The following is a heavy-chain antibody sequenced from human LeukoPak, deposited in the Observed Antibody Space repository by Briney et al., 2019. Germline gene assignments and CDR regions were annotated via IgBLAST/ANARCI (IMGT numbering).Heavy chain of an antibody. V-gene: IGHV3-30-3*01. CDR1: GFTFSYYA. Sequence: GGSLRLSCAASGFTFSYYALHWVRQAPGKGLEWVAGISYDGSNKYYADSVKGRFTISRDNSKNTLYLQMNSLRGDDTAAYYCARGGSGWYFDYWGQGTLVTVSS. D-gene: IGHD6-19*01. CDR2: ISYDGSNK. CDR3: ARGGSGWYFDY. J-gene: IGHJ4*02.